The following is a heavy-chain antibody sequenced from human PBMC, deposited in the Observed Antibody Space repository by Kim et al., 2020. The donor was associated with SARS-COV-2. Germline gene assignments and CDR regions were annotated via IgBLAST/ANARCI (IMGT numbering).Heavy chain of an antibody. V-gene: IGHV3-43*01. Sequence: GRFTISRDNSKNALYLQMNSLRAEDTALYYCAKVIMAWMWLQLHYSYGMDVWGRGTTVTVSS. CDR3: AKVIMAWMWLQLHYSYGMDV. J-gene: IGHJ6*02. D-gene: IGHD5-12*01.